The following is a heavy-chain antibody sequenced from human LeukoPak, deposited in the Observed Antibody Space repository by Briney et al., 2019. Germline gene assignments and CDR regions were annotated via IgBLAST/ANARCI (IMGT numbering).Heavy chain of an antibody. V-gene: IGHV3-20*04. CDR2: INWNGGST. D-gene: IGHD2-2*01. CDR1: GFTFDDYG. Sequence: GGSLRLSCAASGFTFDDYGMSWVRQAPGKGLEWVSGINWNGGSTGYADSVKGRFTISRDNAKNSLYLQMNSLRAEDTALYYCARERLGWDCSSTSCPPDYWGQGTLVTVSS. CDR3: ARERLGWDCSSTSCPPDY. J-gene: IGHJ4*02.